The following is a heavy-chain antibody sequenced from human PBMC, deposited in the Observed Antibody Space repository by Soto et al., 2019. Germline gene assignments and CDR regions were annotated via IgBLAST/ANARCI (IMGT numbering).Heavy chain of an antibody. V-gene: IGHV1-69*01. D-gene: IGHD2-2*01. Sequence: QVQLVQSGAEVKKPGSSVKVSCKASGGTFSSYAISWVRQAPGQGLEWMGVIIPIFGTANYAQKFQGRVTITADESPSTAYMELSSLRSEDTAVYYCASCILTLGYCSRPFVYLGKGTLVTVS. CDR2: IIPIFGTA. CDR1: GGTFSSYA. CDR3: ASCILTLGYCSRPFVY. J-gene: IGHJ4*02.